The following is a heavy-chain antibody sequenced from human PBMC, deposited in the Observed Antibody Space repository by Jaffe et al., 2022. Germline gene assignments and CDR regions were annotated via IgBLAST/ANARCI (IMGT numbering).Heavy chain of an antibody. V-gene: IGHV4-34*01. J-gene: IGHJ6*03. Sequence: QVQLQQWGAGLLKPSETLSLTCAVYGGSFSGYYWSWIRQPPGKGLEWIGEINHSGSTNYNPSLKSRVTISVDTSKNQFSLKLSSVTAADTAVYYCARVGYYDILTGYYTPYYYYYMDVWGKGTTVTVSS. CDR2: INHSGST. D-gene: IGHD3-9*01. CDR3: ARVGYYDILTGYYTPYYYYYMDV. CDR1: GGSFSGYY.